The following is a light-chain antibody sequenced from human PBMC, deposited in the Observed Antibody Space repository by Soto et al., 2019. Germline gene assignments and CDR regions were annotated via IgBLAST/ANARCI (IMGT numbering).Light chain of an antibody. CDR2: AAS. J-gene: IGKJ2*01. Sequence: DIQMTQSPSSLSASVGDRVTLTCRASQSITTYLNWYQQKPGKAPKLLIYAASSLQRGVPSRFSGSGSGTDLTLTVTSLQPEDFATYYWQQSFSTPHTFGQGTRLEIK. CDR1: QSITTY. V-gene: IGKV1-39*01. CDR3: QQSFSTPHT.